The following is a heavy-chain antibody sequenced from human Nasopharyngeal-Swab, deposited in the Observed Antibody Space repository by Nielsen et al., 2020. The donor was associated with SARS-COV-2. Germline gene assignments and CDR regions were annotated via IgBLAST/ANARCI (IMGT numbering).Heavy chain of an antibody. J-gene: IGHJ4*02. V-gene: IGHV4-4*02. D-gene: IGHD2-21*02. CDR3: AREGGYCGGDCPEYFDY. CDR2: ISHGGDT. Sequence: WIRQPPGKGLEWIGEISHGGDTNYNPSLKSRATISVDRSKNQFSLKLSSVTAADTAVYYCAREGGYCGGDCPEYFDYWGQGTLVTVSS.